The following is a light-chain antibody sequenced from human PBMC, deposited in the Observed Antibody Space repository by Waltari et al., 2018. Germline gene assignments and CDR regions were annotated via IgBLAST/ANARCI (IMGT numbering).Light chain of an antibody. Sequence: QTVVTQEPSFSVSPGGTVTLTCGLSSGSVSTTYYPSWSQQTPGQAPCTLIYSTNTRSSGVPDRFSGSILGNKAALTITGAQADDESDYYCVLYMGSGIWVFGGGTKLTVL. V-gene: IGLV8-61*01. J-gene: IGLJ3*02. CDR3: VLYMGSGIWV. CDR2: STN. CDR1: SGSVSTTYY.